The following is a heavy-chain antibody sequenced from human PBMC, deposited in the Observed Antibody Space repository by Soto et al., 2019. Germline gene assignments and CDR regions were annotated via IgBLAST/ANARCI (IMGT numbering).Heavy chain of an antibody. D-gene: IGHD1-26*01. Sequence: QVQLVESGGGVVQPGRSLRLSCAASGFTFSTYGIHWVRQAPGKGLEWVAVIWHDGSYKYYADSVKGRFTISRDNSKNTLYLQMNSLRAWDTAVYYCARAVGPFDYWGQGTLVTVSS. J-gene: IGHJ4*02. CDR3: ARAVGPFDY. CDR1: GFTFSTYG. V-gene: IGHV3-33*01. CDR2: IWHDGSYK.